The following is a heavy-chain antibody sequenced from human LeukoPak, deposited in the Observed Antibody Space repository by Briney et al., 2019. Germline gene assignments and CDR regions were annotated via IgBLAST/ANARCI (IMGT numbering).Heavy chain of an antibody. CDR1: GFTFSTYS. Sequence: GGSLRLSCAASGFTFSTYSMNWVRQAPGKGLEWISYISSSSGTIYYADSVKGRFTISRDNARNSLYLQMNSLRDEDTAVYYCAPGILNWGQGTLGTVSS. CDR3: APGILN. J-gene: IGHJ4*02. CDR2: ISSSSGTI. V-gene: IGHV3-48*02.